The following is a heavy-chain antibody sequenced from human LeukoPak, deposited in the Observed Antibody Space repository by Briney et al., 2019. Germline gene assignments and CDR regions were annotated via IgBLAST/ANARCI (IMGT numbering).Heavy chain of an antibody. CDR1: GFTFSSYW. V-gene: IGHV3-7*01. Sequence: GGSLRLSCAASGFTFSSYWMSWVRQAPGKGLEWVANIKQDGSEKYYVDSVKGRFTISRDNAKNSLYLQMNSLRAEDTAVYYCAREAGSIAAAGLDYYYGMDVWGQGTTVTVSS. J-gene: IGHJ6*02. CDR2: IKQDGSEK. CDR3: AREAGSIAAAGLDYYYGMDV. D-gene: IGHD6-13*01.